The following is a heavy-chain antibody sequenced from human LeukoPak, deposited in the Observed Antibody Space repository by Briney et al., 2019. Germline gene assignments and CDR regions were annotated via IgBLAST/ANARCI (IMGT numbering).Heavy chain of an antibody. J-gene: IGHJ4*02. Sequence: SETLSLTCIVSGGSTSGGNYYWGWIRRPPGKGLEWIGGISSSGNTYYNPSLKSRITISVDTSKSHFSLKLSSVTAADTAVYYCARLGAGPTYYDFWSGYSSFYFDYWGQGTLVTVSS. V-gene: IGHV4-39*02. CDR1: GGSTSGGNYY. D-gene: IGHD3-3*01. CDR2: ISSSGNT. CDR3: ARLGAGPTYYDFWSGYSSFYFDY.